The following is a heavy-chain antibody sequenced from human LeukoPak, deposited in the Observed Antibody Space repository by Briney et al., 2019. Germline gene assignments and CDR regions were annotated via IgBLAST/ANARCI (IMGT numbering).Heavy chain of an antibody. CDR3: PCHWSFDY. J-gene: IGHJ4*02. V-gene: IGHV3-74*01. D-gene: IGHD2-8*02. CDR2: ISSDATTT. CDR1: GFTCSTYW. Sequence: RAGGSLRLSCADSGFTCSTYWMHWVRQAPGKGLVWVSRISSDATTTDYADSVKGRFTISRDNAKNTLYLQMNSLRVEDTAVYYCPCHWSFDYWGQGTLVTVSS.